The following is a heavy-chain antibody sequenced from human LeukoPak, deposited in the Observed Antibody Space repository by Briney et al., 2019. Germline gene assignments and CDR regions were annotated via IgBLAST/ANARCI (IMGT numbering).Heavy chain of an antibody. CDR2: ISYDGSNK. CDR1: GFTFSSYA. D-gene: IGHD6-13*01. J-gene: IGHJ5*02. CDR3: ARGGYSSSWYEFDL. Sequence: GGSLRLSCAASGFTFSSYAMHWVRQAPGKGLEWVAVISYDGSNKYYADSVKGRFTISRDNSKNTLYLQMNSLRAEDTAVYYCARGGYSSSWYEFDLWGQGTLVTVSS. V-gene: IGHV3-30*01.